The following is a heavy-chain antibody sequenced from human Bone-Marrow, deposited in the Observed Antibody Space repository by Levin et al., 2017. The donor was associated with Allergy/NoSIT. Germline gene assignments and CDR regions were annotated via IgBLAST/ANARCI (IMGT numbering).Heavy chain of an antibody. CDR2: IYSDDEK. D-gene: IGHD2-8*01. Sequence: KESGPTLVKPTQTLTLTCTFSGFSLTTSGVGVGWIRQPPGKALEWPAFIYSDDEKRYSPSLKNRLTITKDTSKSRVVLTLTNMGPVDTATYYCAHRRQQVYDYWGQGTLVTVS. J-gene: IGHJ4*02. CDR1: GFSLTTSGVG. V-gene: IGHV2-5*02. CDR3: AHRRQQVYDY.